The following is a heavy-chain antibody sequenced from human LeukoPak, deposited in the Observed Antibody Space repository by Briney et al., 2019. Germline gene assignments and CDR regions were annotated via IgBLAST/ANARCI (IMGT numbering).Heavy chain of an antibody. CDR3: ARAPPGIAVAGTIWFDP. Sequence: ASVKVSCKASGYTFTSYDINWVRQATGQGLEWMGWMNPNSGNTGYAQRFQGRVTITRNTSISTAYMELSSPRSEDTAVYYCARAPPGIAVAGTIWFDPWGQGTLVTVSS. J-gene: IGHJ5*02. V-gene: IGHV1-8*03. CDR2: MNPNSGNT. CDR1: GYTFTSYD. D-gene: IGHD6-19*01.